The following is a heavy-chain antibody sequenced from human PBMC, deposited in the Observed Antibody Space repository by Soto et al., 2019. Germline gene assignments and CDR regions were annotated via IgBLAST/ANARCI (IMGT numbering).Heavy chain of an antibody. CDR2: ISYDGSNK. V-gene: IGHV3-30-3*01. Sequence: GGSLRLSCAASGFTFSSYAMHWVRQAPGKGLEWVAVISYDGSNKYYADSVKGRFTISRDNSKNTLYLQMNSLRAEDTAVYYCARTSGYCSGGSCYGGENWFDPWGQGTLVTVSS. J-gene: IGHJ5*02. CDR1: GFTFSSYA. CDR3: ARTSGYCSGGSCYGGENWFDP. D-gene: IGHD2-15*01.